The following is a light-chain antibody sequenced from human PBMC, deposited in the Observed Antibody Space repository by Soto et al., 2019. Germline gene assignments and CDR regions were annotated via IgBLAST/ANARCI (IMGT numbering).Light chain of an antibody. V-gene: IGKV3-11*01. Sequence: EIVLTQSPATLSLSPVERATLSCRASQSVSSYLAWYQQKPGQAPRLLIYDASNRATGIPARFSGSGSGKDFTLTISSLEPEDFAVYYCQQYGGSPRTFGQGTTVEIK. CDR2: DAS. CDR1: QSVSSY. J-gene: IGKJ1*01. CDR3: QQYGGSPRT.